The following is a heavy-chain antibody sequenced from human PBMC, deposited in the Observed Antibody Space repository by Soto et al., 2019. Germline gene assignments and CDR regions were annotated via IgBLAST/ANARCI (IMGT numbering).Heavy chain of an antibody. CDR3: EKGFASIVVVPAVMEHDVFNI. Sequence: GGSLRLSCAASGFTFDDYAMHWVRQAPGKGLEWVSGISWNSGSIGYADSVKGRFTISRDNAKNSLYLQMNSLRAEDTALYYCEKGFASIVVVPAVMEHDVFNIGGKGKMVTVSS. D-gene: IGHD2-2*01. CDR1: GFTFDDYA. J-gene: IGHJ3*02. CDR2: ISWNSGSI. V-gene: IGHV3-9*01.